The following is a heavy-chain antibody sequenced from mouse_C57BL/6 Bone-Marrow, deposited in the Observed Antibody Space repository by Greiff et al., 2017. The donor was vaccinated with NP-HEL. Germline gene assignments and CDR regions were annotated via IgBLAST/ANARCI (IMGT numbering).Heavy chain of an antibody. Sequence: EVHLVESGGGLVQPGGSLSLSCAASGFTFTDYYMSWVRQPPGKALEWLGFIRNKANGYTTEYSASVKGRFTISRDNSQSILYLQMNALRAEDSATYYCARSSLSYYYGSSYPFAYWGQGTLVTVSA. D-gene: IGHD1-1*01. J-gene: IGHJ3*01. V-gene: IGHV7-3*01. CDR3: ARSSLSYYYGSSYPFAY. CDR1: GFTFTDYY. CDR2: IRNKANGYTT.